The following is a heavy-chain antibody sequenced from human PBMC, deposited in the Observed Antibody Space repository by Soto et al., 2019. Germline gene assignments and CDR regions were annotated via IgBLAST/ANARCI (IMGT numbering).Heavy chain of an antibody. CDR2: IYYSGST. CDR3: ARAAYLYREANWLDP. CDR1: GGSISSGDYY. J-gene: IGHJ5*02. D-gene: IGHD2-8*01. V-gene: IGHV4-30-4*01. Sequence: PSETLSLTCTVSGGSISSGDYYWSWIRQPPGKGLEWIGYIYYSGSTYYNPSLKSRVTISVDTSKNQFSLKLSSVTAADTAVYYCARAAYLYREANWLDPWGQGTLVTVSS.